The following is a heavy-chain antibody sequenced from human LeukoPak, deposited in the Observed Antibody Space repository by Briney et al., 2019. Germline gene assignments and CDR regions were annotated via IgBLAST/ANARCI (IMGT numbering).Heavy chain of an antibody. D-gene: IGHD1-26*01. V-gene: IGHV4-4*02. Sequence: GSLRLSCAASGFTFSSYSMNWVRQAPGKGLEWIGEINHSGSTNYNPSLKSRVTISVDKSKTQFSLKLSSVTAADTAVYYCARDKWEPRYAFDIWGQGTMVTVSS. CDR3: ARDKWEPRYAFDI. CDR2: INHSGST. J-gene: IGHJ3*02. CDR1: GFTFSSYSM.